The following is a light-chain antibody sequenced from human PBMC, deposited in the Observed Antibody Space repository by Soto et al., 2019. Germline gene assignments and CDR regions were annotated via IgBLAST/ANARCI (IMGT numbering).Light chain of an antibody. CDR1: QSVSRF. V-gene: IGKV3-11*01. J-gene: IGKJ3*01. CDR3: QHRNHGPPIFT. Sequence: EIVLTQSPATLSLSPGERATLSCRASQSVSRFLAWFQQKPGQAPRLLIYDTSNRATGIPARFSGSGSGTDFTLTTSSLEPDDFAVYYCQHRNHGPPIFTFGPGTRVDIK. CDR2: DTS.